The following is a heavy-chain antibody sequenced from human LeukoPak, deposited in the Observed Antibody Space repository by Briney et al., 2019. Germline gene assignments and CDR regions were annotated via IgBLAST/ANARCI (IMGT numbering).Heavy chain of an antibody. Sequence: GGSLRLSCAASGFTFNTFNMNWVRQAPGKGPEWVGRIKNKTNGGTTDYAAPVKGRFTISRDDSKNTLYLQMNSLKTEDTAVYYCTTTIVGVTTWFDPWGQGTLVTVSS. D-gene: IGHD1-26*01. J-gene: IGHJ5*02. CDR1: GFTFNTFN. V-gene: IGHV3-15*01. CDR2: IKNKTNGGTT. CDR3: TTTIVGVTTWFDP.